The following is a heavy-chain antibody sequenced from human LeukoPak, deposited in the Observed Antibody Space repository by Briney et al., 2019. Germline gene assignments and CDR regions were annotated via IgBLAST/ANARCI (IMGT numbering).Heavy chain of an antibody. V-gene: IGHV3-23*01. CDR3: AKADDIHAFHI. Sequence: GGSLRLSCAASGFTFSTYAMSWVRQAPGKGLEWVSAISGSGRSTYYADSVKGRFTVSSDNSNNTLLLQMDSLRAEDTAIYYCAKADDIHAFHIWGQGTLVTVSS. CDR2: ISGSGRST. CDR1: GFTFSTYA. J-gene: IGHJ3*02. D-gene: IGHD2-15*01.